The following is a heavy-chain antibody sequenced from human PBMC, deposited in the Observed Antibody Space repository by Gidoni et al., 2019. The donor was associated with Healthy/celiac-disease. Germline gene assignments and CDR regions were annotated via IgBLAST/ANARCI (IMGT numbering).Heavy chain of an antibody. CDR1: GFTFSSYG. CDR3: AKDAEIAAADYYYYYGMDV. D-gene: IGHD6-13*01. V-gene: IGHV3-30*18. J-gene: IGHJ6*02. Sequence: QVQLVESGGGVVQPGRSLRLSCAASGFTFSSYGMHWVRQAPGKGLEWVAVISYDGSNKYYADSVKGRFTISRDNSKNTLYLQMNSLRAEDTAVYYCAKDAEIAAADYYYYYGMDVWGQGTTVTVSS. CDR2: ISYDGSNK.